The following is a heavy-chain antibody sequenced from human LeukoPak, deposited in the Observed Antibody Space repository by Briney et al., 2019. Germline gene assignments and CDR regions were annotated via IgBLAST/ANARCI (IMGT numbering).Heavy chain of an antibody. V-gene: IGHV4-31*03. CDR2: IYYSGST. CDR1: GGSISSGGYY. CDR3: ASGDNDPLLDY. J-gene: IGHJ4*02. D-gene: IGHD1-1*01. Sequence: SETLSLTCTVSGGSISSGGYYWSWIRQHPGKGLEWIGSIYYSGSTNYNPSLQGRVTISLDTSRNQFSLKLSSVTAADTAVYYCASGDNDPLLDYWGQGTLVTVSS.